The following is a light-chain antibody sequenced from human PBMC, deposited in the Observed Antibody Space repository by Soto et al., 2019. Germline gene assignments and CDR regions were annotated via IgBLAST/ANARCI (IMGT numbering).Light chain of an antibody. CDR1: STDVGGHYY. J-gene: IGLJ2*01. CDR3: TSYTSTNSYVA. V-gene: IGLV2-14*03. CDR2: DVT. Sequence: QSVLTQPASVSGSPGQSITISCTGTSTDVGGHYYVSWYQQHPGKAPKLIIYDVTDRPSGVSHRFSGSKSGNMASLTISGLQAEDEADYYCTSYTSTNSYVAVGGGTKLTVL.